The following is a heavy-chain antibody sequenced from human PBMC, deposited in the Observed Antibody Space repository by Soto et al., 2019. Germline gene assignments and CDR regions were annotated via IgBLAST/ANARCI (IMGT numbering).Heavy chain of an antibody. V-gene: IGHV4-31*03. Sequence: QVQLQESGPGLVKPSQTLSLTCTVSGGSISSGGYYWSWIRQHPGKGLEWIGYIYYNGDTYYSPSLKSRVSISIDTSKNQFSLRLTSVTAADTAVYYCARSHRDNWGSPDYFDYWGQGTLVTVSS. CDR1: GGSISSGGYY. D-gene: IGHD7-27*01. CDR3: ARSHRDNWGSPDYFDY. J-gene: IGHJ4*02. CDR2: IYYNGDT.